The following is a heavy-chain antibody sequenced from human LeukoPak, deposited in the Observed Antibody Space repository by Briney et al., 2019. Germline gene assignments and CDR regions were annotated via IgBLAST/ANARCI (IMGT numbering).Heavy chain of an antibody. CDR2: IIPIFGTA. D-gene: IGHD6-19*01. CDR3: ATDSSGWYSYYYYYMDV. V-gene: IGHV1-69*06. CDR1: GYTFTSYS. Sequence: SVKVSCKASGYTFTSYSMHWVRQAPGQGLEWMGGIIPIFGTANYAQKFQGRVTITADKSTSTAYMELSSLRSEDTAVYYCATDSSGWYSYYYYYMDVWGKGTTVTVSS. J-gene: IGHJ6*03.